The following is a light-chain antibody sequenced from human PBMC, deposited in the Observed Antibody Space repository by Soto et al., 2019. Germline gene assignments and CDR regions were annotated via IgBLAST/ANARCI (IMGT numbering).Light chain of an antibody. J-gene: IGKJ2*01. V-gene: IGKV1-9*01. CDR2: SAS. CDR1: QDISTY. Sequence: IQLTQSPSPLSASVGDRVTITCRDSQDISTYLAWYQQKPGRAPKLLIYSASTLQSGVPSRFSGSGSGTDFTLTISSLQPEDFATYYCQHLKYYPYTVGRGTKVDIK. CDR3: QHLKYYPYT.